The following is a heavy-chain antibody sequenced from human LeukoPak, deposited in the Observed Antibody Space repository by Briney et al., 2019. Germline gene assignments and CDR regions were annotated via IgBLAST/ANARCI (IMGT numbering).Heavy chain of an antibody. Sequence: SETLSLTCTVSGGSISSGGYYWSWIRQHPGEGLEWIGYIYYSGSTYYNPSLKSRVTISVDTSKNQFSLKLSSVTAADTAVYYCARARYCSGGSCYSGLGWFDPWGQGTLVTVSS. CDR3: ARARYCSGGSCYSGLGWFDP. CDR1: GGSISSGGYY. CDR2: IYYSGST. V-gene: IGHV4-31*03. J-gene: IGHJ5*02. D-gene: IGHD2-15*01.